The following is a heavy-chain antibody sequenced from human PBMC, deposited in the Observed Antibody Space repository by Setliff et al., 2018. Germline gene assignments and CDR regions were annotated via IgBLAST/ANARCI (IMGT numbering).Heavy chain of an antibody. D-gene: IGHD1-26*01. CDR1: GFTFSSYA. Sequence: GGSLRLSCAASGFTFSSYAMSWVRQAPGKGLEWVSAISGSGGSTYYADSVKGRFTISRDNSKNTPYLQMNSLRAEDTAVYYCAKDPSELPVYYFDYWGQGTLVTVSS. CDR3: AKDPSELPVYYFDY. J-gene: IGHJ4*02. CDR2: ISGSGGST. V-gene: IGHV3-23*01.